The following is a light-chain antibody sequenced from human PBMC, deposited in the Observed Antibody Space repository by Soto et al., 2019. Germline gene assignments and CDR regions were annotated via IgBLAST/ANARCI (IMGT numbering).Light chain of an antibody. CDR1: QSVSSN. CDR3: QHYNNWPPWT. Sequence: EIVMTQSPVTLSVSPGERATLSCRASQSVSSNLAWYQHKPGQAPRLLIYGASTRATGVPARFSGSGSGTEFTRTVSSLQSEDFAVYYCQHYNNWPPWTFDQGTKVEIK. V-gene: IGKV3-15*01. J-gene: IGKJ1*01. CDR2: GAS.